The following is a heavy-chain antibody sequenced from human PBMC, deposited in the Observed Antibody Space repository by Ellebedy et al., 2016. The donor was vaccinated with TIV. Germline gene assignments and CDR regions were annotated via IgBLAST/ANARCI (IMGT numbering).Heavy chain of an antibody. CDR3: ARVGYDILTKEVFGALDF. CDR1: DDSISTGHW. D-gene: IGHD3-9*01. CDR2: ISHSGGS. J-gene: IGHJ4*02. V-gene: IGHV4-4*02. Sequence: MPGGSLRLSCAITDDSISTGHWWSWVRQSPGKGLGWIGEISHSGGSYYNPSLKSRVTISVDKSKNQFSLNLTSVTAADTAVYYCARVGYDILTKEVFGALDFWGQGSLVTVSS.